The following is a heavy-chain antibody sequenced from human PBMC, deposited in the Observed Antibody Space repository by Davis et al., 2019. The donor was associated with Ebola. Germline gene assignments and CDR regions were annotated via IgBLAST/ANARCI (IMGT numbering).Heavy chain of an antibody. CDR2: INSDGSST. CDR3: ARDLYSSGLEDY. D-gene: IGHD6-19*01. CDR1: GFTFSSYW. Sequence: GESLKISCAASGFTFSSYWMHWVRQAPGKGLVWVSRINSDGSSTNYADSVKGRFTISRDNAKNTLYLQMNSLRAEDTAVYYCARDLYSSGLEDYWGQGTLVTVSS. J-gene: IGHJ4*02. V-gene: IGHV3-74*01.